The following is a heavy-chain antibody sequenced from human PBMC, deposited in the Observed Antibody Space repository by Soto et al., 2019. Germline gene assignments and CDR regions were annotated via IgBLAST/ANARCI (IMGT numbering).Heavy chain of an antibody. Sequence: SQTLSLTCAICGDSVSNNGATWNWIRQSPSRGLEWLGRAYYRSRWRYDYATSVRGRITINPDASKNQFSLQLNSVTPEDTAVYYCARDPPDFNSGFDYWGQGTPVTVSS. CDR1: GDSVSNNGAT. J-gene: IGHJ4*02. D-gene: IGHD2-15*01. CDR2: AYYRSRWRY. CDR3: ARDPPDFNSGFDY. V-gene: IGHV6-1*01.